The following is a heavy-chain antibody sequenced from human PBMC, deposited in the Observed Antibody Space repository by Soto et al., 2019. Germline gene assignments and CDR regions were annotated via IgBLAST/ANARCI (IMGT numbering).Heavy chain of an antibody. D-gene: IGHD6-19*01. Sequence: SETLSLTCTVSGGSISSYYWSWIRQPPGKGLEWIAYIYYSGSNNYNPSLKSRVTISVDTSKKQFSLKLSSVTAADTAVYYCARGGWKLFDYWGQGTLVTVSS. CDR1: GGSISSYY. CDR2: IYYSGSN. V-gene: IGHV4-59*01. CDR3: ARGGWKLFDY. J-gene: IGHJ4*02.